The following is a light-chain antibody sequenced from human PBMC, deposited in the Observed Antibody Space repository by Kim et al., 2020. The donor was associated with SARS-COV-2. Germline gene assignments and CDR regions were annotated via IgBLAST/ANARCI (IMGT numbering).Light chain of an antibody. CDR1: TGAVTSGYY. V-gene: IGLV7-43*01. CDR3: LLYYGGAQV. J-gene: IGLJ1*01. CDR2: STS. Sequence: PGGTVNLTCASSTGAVTSGYYPNWFQQKPGQAPRALIYSTSNKRSWTPARFSGSLLGGKAALTLSGVQPEDEAEYYCLLYYGGAQVFGTGTKVTVL.